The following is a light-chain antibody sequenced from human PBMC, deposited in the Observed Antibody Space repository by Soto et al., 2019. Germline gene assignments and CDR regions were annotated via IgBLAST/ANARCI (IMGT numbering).Light chain of an antibody. CDR2: DNN. J-gene: IGLJ2*01. CDR1: NSNIGHNY. V-gene: IGLV1-51*01. CDR3: AVWDSSLSAVV. Sequence: QSVLTQPPSLSAAPGQEVTISCSGSNSNIGHNYVSWYQQLPGTAPKLLICDNNKRPSGIPDRFSGSKSGTSATLGITGLQTGDEADYYCAVWDSSLSAVVFGGGTKLTVL.